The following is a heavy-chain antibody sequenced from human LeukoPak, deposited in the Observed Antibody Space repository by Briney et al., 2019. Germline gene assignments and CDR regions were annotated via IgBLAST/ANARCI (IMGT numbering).Heavy chain of an antibody. CDR3: AKDINYGSDWGSAFDT. CDR2: ITPDGSLK. CDR1: GFTFDDYT. Sequence: GGSLRLSCAASGFTFDDYTMHWVRQAPGKSLEWVSLITPDGSLKYFIDSVKGRFTISRDNSENSLVLQMNSLRIEDTAFYYCAKDINYGSDWGSAFDTWGRGTLVTVSS. J-gene: IGHJ3*02. V-gene: IGHV3-43*01. D-gene: IGHD6-19*01.